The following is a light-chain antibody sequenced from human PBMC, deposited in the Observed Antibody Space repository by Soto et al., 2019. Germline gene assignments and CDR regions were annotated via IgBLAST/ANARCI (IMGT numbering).Light chain of an antibody. CDR3: QSYDSSLFGLV. CDR2: ANN. Sequence: QAVVTQPPSVSGAPGQRVTISCTGTNSNIGADYGVQWYQQFPGTAPKVLIFANNSRPSGVPDRFSASKSATSASLAIAGLQPDDEANYYCQSYDSSLFGLVFGAGTKLTVL. J-gene: IGLJ3*02. CDR1: NSNIGADYG. V-gene: IGLV1-40*01.